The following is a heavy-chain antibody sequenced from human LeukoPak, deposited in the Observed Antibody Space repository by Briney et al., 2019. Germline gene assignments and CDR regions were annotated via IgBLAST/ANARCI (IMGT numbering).Heavy chain of an antibody. J-gene: IGHJ4*02. CDR1: GGSISSYY. CDR2: IYYSGST. V-gene: IGHV4-59*08. Sequence: SETLSLTCTVSGGSISSYYWSWIRQPPGKGLEWIGYIYYSGSTNYNPSLKSRVTISVDTSKNQFSLKLSSVTAADTAVYYCARNTQWPSLFFDYWGQGTLVTVSS. D-gene: IGHD6-19*01. CDR3: ARNTQWPSLFFDY.